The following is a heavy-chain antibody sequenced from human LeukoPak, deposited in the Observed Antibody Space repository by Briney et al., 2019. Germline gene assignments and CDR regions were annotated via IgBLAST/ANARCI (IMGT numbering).Heavy chain of an antibody. J-gene: IGHJ6*02. D-gene: IGHD2-8*01. CDR3: AGYKGRYRTNGVCYEVYYYYGMDV. CDR2: ISSSSSYI. V-gene: IGHV3-21*01. CDR1: GFTFSSYS. Sequence: GGSLRLSCAASGFTFSSYSMNWVRQAPGKGLEWVSSISSSSSYIYYADSVKGRFTISRDNAKNSLYLQMNSLRAEDTAVYYCAGYKGRYRTNGVCYEVYYYYGMDVWGQGTTVTVSS.